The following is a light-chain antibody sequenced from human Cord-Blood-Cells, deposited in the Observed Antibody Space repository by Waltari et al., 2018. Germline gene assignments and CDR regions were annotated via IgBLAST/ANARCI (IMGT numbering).Light chain of an antibody. Sequence: QSALTKPASVSGSPGQSITISCTGTSSDAGGYNYVSWYQQHPGKAPKLTIYAVSNRPSGVSTRFAGSKAGNTASLTSSGLQAEDEAVYYCISYTSGSTLYVFGTGTRVTGL. CDR2: AVS. CDR1: SSDAGGYNY. CDR3: ISYTSGSTLYV. V-gene: IGLV2-14*01. J-gene: IGLJ1*01.